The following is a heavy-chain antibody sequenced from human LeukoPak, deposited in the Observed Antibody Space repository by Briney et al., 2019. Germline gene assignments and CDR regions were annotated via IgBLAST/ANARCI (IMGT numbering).Heavy chain of an antibody. J-gene: IGHJ4*02. CDR1: GFTFDDYA. CDR2: INWNGGST. D-gene: IGHD6-13*01. V-gene: IGHV3-20*04. Sequence: GGSLRLSCAASGFTFDDYAMHWVRQAPGKGLEWVSGINWNGGSTGYADSVKGRFTISRDNAKNSLYLQMNSLRAEDTALYYCARDRGAAAKFFDYWGQGTLVTVSS. CDR3: ARDRGAAAKFFDY.